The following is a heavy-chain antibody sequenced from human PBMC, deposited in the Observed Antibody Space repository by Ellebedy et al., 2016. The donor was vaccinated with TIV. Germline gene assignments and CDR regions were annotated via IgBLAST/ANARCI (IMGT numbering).Heavy chain of an antibody. CDR2: IKQDESEK. D-gene: IGHD3-10*01. CDR1: GFTSRSHG. J-gene: IGHJ4*02. Sequence: GESPKISCVASGFTSRSHGMNWVRQAPGKGLEWVANIKQDESEKYYVDSVKGRFTISRDNAKNLLYLQMNSLGDEDTGMYYCVRDVFGGFFDYWGQGTLVTVSS. CDR3: VRDVFGGFFDY. V-gene: IGHV3-7*01.